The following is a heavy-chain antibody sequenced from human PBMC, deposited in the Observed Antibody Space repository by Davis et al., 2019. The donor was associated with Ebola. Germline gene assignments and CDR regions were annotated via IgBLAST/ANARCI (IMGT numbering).Heavy chain of an antibody. J-gene: IGHJ6*02. CDR1: GFTFSSYA. D-gene: IGHD3-10*01. Sequence: GESLKISCAASGFTFSSYAMSWVRQAPGKGLEWVSAISGSGGSTYYADSVKGRFTISRDNSKNTLYLQMNTLRAEDTAVYYCAKFGTSSYYYGSGIGRGIYYGMDVWGQGTTVTVSS. V-gene: IGHV3-23*01. CDR3: AKFGTSSYYYGSGIGRGIYYGMDV. CDR2: ISGSGGST.